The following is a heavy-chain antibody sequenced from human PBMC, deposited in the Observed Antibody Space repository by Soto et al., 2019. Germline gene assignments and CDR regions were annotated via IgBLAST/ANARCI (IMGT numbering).Heavy chain of an antibody. D-gene: IGHD3-22*01. CDR1: GGKFSRYP. Sequence: SVNVSGKASGGKFSRYPITWVRQANGQGLEWMGGITPMFGTPNYAQKFQGRVTITADESTSTAYMELSSLRSEDTAMYYCARDGTLYDSSAYYYLYWGQGTLVAVSS. V-gene: IGHV1-69*01. CDR3: ARDGTLYDSSAYYYLY. J-gene: IGHJ4*02. CDR2: ITPMFGTP.